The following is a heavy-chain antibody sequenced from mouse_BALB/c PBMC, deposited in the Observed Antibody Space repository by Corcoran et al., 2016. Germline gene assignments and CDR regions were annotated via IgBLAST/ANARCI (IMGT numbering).Heavy chain of an antibody. V-gene: IGHV9-1*02. D-gene: IGHD1-1*01. CDR2: INTYTGEP. CDR3: ARRYYGSSWGAMDY. CDR1: GYTFTNYG. Sequence: QIQLVQSGPELKKPGETVKISCKASGYTFTNYGMNWVKQAPGKGLKWMGWINTYTGEPTYADDFKGRFAFSLETSASTAYLQINNLKNEDMATYFWARRYYGSSWGAMDYWGQGTSVTVSS. J-gene: IGHJ4*01.